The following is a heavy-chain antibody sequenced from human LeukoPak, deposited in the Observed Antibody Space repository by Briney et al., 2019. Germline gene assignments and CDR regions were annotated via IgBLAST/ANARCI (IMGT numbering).Heavy chain of an antibody. J-gene: IGHJ6*02. Sequence: GGSLRLSCAASGFTFSSYAISWVRQAPGQGLEWMGRIIPILGIANYAQKFQGRVTITADKSTSTAYMGLSSLRSEDTAVYYCARVPVAGNFDYYYGMDVWGQGTTVTVSS. D-gene: IGHD6-19*01. CDR3: ARVPVAGNFDYYYGMDV. V-gene: IGHV1-69*04. CDR1: GFTFSSYA. CDR2: IIPILGIA.